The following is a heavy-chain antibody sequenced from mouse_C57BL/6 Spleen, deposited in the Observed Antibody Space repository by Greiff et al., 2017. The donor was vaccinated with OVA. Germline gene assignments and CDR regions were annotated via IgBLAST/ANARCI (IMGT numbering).Heavy chain of an antibody. V-gene: IGHV1-22*01. J-gene: IGHJ4*01. CDR2: INPNNGGT. Sequence: VQLQQSGPELVKPGASVKMSCKASGYTFTDYNMHWVKQSHGKSLEWIGYINPNNGGTSYHQKFKGKATLTVNKSSSTAYLELRSLTSEDSAVYYCARDTTLVAPNAMDYWGQGTSVTVSA. CDR3: ARDTTLVAPNAMDY. CDR1: GYTFTDYN. D-gene: IGHD1-1*01.